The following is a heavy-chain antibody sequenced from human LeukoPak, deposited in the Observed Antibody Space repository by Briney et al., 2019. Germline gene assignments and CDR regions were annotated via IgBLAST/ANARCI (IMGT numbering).Heavy chain of an antibody. V-gene: IGHV4-39*01. CDR3: ARASYSYDINGWVPFDY. J-gene: IGHJ4*02. Sequence: PSETLSLTCAVSGASISGSGYYWGWIRQPPGMELQWIGNIYHTGSTYYNASLQSRVTISIDTSKNQFSLRLSSVTAADTAVYYCARASYSYDINGWVPFDYWGQGTLVTVSS. CDR1: GASISGSGYY. CDR2: IYHTGST. D-gene: IGHD3-22*01.